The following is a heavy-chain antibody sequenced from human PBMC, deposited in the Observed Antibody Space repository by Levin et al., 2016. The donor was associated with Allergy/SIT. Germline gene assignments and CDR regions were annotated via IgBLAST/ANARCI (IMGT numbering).Heavy chain of an antibody. V-gene: IGHV1-18*01. CDR2: ISAYNGNT. J-gene: IGHJ6*02. CDR3: ARDQNDFWSGYDEVDV. D-gene: IGHD3-3*01. Sequence: WVRQAPGQGLEWMGWISAYNGNTNYAQKLQGRVTMTTDTSTSTAYMELRSLRSDDTAVYYCARDQNDFWSGYDEVDVWGQGTTVTVSS.